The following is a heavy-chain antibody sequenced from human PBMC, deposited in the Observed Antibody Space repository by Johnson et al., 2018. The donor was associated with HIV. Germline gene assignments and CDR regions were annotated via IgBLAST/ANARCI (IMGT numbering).Heavy chain of an antibody. CDR1: GFTFSSYG. V-gene: IGHV3-30*03. CDR3: ARDLFVLYVPGDAFAI. J-gene: IGHJ3*02. Sequence: VQLVESGGGVVQPGRSLRLSCAASGFTFSSYGMHWVRQAPGKGLDWVAAISYDGSNKYYADSVKGRFTISRDNSKNTLYLQMNSLRAEDTALYYCARDLFVLYVPGDAFAIWGQGTMVTVSS. CDR2: ISYDGSNK. D-gene: IGHD3-16*01.